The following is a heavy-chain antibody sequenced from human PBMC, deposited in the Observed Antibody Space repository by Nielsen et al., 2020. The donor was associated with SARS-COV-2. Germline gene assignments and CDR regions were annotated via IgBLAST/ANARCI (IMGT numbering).Heavy chain of an antibody. V-gene: IGHV3-30*18. CDR2: ISYDGSNK. Sequence: GESLKISCAASGFTFSTYGMHWVRRAPGKGLEWVAAISYDGSNKYYVDSVKGRFTISRDNSKNTLYLQMSSLREEDTAVYYCAKDWTAIVVVPSGGVDYWGQGTLVTASS. J-gene: IGHJ4*02. CDR1: GFTFSTYG. D-gene: IGHD2-15*01. CDR3: AKDWTAIVVVPSGGVDY.